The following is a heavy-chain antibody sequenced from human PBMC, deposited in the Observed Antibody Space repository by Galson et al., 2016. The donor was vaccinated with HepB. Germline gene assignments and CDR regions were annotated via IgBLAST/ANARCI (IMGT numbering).Heavy chain of an antibody. CDR3: ARDRSPTQVLFDV. V-gene: IGHV3-30*09. Sequence: SLRLSCAASGFTFDIYAMHWVRQAPGKGLEWVASLAADGGGINYADSVKGRFAISRDNSKYTLYLQMNSLRVEDTAMYYYARDRSPTQVLFDVWGQGTLVTVSS. J-gene: IGHJ4*02. CDR2: LAADGGGI. CDR1: GFTFDIYA. D-gene: IGHD4/OR15-4a*01.